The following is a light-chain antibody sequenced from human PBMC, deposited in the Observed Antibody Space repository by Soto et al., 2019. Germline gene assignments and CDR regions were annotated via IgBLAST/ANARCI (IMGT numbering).Light chain of an antibody. CDR2: ENN. V-gene: IGLV6-57*04. Sequence: NFMLTQPHSVSESPGKTLSISCTRSSGSIANNYVQWYQQRPGSAPTTVIYENNQRLSGVPDRFSGSTDCSSNSASLTLSGLQTEDEADYYCQSYDSDFVVFGGGTKLTVL. CDR3: QSYDSDFVV. CDR1: SGSIANNY. J-gene: IGLJ2*01.